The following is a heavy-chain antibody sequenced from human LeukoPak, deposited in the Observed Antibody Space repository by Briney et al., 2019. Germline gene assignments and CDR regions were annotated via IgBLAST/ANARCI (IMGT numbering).Heavy chain of an antibody. J-gene: IGHJ5*02. Sequence: SETLSLTCTVSAYSISSGYYWGWIRQPPGKGLECIGTIYHSGSTYYNPSLKSRVTISVDTSKNQFSLKLSSVTAADTAVYYCATRVMTTVTGGWFDPWGQGTLVTVSS. CDR3: ATRVMTTVTGGWFDP. CDR1: AYSISSGYY. D-gene: IGHD4-17*01. CDR2: IYHSGST. V-gene: IGHV4-38-2*02.